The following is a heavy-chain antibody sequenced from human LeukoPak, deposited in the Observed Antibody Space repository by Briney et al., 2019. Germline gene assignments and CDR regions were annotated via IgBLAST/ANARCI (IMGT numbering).Heavy chain of an antibody. V-gene: IGHV4-61*01. Sequence: SETLSLTCTVSGGSVSSGSYYWSWIRQPPGKGLEWIGYIYYSGSTNYNPSLKSRVTISVDTSKNQFSLKLSSVTAADTAVYYCARDPIQLWSEAYYYDSSGDAFDIWGQGTMVTVSS. CDR1: GGSVSSGSYY. D-gene: IGHD3-22*01. J-gene: IGHJ3*02. CDR3: ARDPIQLWSEAYYYDSSGDAFDI. CDR2: IYYSGST.